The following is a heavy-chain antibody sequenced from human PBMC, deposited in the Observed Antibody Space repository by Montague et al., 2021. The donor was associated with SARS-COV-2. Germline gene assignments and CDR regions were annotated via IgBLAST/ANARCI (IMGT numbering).Heavy chain of an antibody. J-gene: IGHJ4*02. V-gene: IGHV4-38-2*01. CDR1: GDSISTDNW. CDR3: ARHYSATLPAVY. D-gene: IGHD2-15*01. Sequence: SETLSLTCVVSGDSISTDNWWTWIRQPPGKGLEWIGSIYYSGSTYYNPSLKSRVTISVDTSKNQFSLKVNSVTAADTAVYYCARHYSATLPAVYWGQGTLVTVSS. CDR2: IYYSGST.